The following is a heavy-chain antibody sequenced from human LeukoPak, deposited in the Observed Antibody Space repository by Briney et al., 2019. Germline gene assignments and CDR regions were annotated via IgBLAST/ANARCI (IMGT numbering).Heavy chain of an antibody. Sequence: SETLSLTCTVSGGSIFSYYWNWIRQPPGKGLEWLGYIYSNGITNYSPSLRSRGTISIATSKNQFSLRLTSVTAADTAIYYCARPAYYDSSGYSPTSGYFDLWGRGTLVTVSS. CDR3: ARPAYYDSSGYSPTSGYFDL. CDR2: IYSNGIT. V-gene: IGHV4-4*08. D-gene: IGHD3-22*01. J-gene: IGHJ2*01. CDR1: GGSIFSYY.